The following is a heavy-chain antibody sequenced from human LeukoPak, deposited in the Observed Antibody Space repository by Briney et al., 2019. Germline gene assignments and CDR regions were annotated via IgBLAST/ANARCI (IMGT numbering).Heavy chain of an antibody. Sequence: PGGSLRLSCAASGLAVSNSYMSWVRQAPGKGLEWVSVIYKSGNTYYADSLKGRFTISRDSSKNTLYLQMNSLSAEDTAMYYCAKSSYGSGTALDLWGQGTLVTVSS. CDR1: GLAVSNSY. V-gene: IGHV3-53*01. CDR3: AKSSYGSGTALDL. CDR2: IYKSGNT. J-gene: IGHJ5*02. D-gene: IGHD3-10*01.